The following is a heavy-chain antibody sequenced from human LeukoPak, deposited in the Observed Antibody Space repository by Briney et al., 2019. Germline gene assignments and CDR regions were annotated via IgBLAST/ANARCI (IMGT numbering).Heavy chain of an antibody. CDR2: IYYSGST. CDR1: GGSISSHY. J-gene: IGHJ3*02. Sequence: SETLSLTCTVSGGSISSHYWSWIRQPPGEGLEWIGYIYYSGSTNYNPSLKSRVTISVDTSKNQFSLKLSSVTAADTAVYYCARVPNCSSASGYTDAFEIWGQGTMVTVPS. V-gene: IGHV4-59*11. CDR3: ARVPNCSSASGYTDAFEI. D-gene: IGHD2-2*02.